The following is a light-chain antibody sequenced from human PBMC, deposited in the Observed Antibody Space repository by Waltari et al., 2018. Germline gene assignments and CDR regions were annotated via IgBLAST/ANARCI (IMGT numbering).Light chain of an antibody. CDR3: SSYTGDYSPVL. CDR2: EVA. V-gene: IGLV2-8*01. Sequence: QSALTQPPSPSGSLGPVVTISCPGVSTDVGPFNFVSWYQHHPGEPPRLILYEVAMRPSGVPNRFSGSRSGNTASLIVSGLQADDEADYYCSSYTGDYSPVLFGGGTTLTVL. J-gene: IGLJ2*01. CDR1: STDVGPFNF.